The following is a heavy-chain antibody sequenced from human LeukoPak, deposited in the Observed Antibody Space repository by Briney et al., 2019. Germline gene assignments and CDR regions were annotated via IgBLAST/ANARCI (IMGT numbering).Heavy chain of an antibody. V-gene: IGHV4-39*07. CDR2: IYYSGST. Sequence: PSETLSLTCTVSGGSISSSSYYWGWIRQPPGKGLEWIGSIYYSGSTYYNPSLKSRVTISVDTSKNQFSLKLSSVTAADTAVYYCARPLYSGLYYFDYWGQGTLVTVSS. D-gene: IGHD1-26*01. CDR1: GGSISSSSYY. CDR3: ARPLYSGLYYFDY. J-gene: IGHJ4*02.